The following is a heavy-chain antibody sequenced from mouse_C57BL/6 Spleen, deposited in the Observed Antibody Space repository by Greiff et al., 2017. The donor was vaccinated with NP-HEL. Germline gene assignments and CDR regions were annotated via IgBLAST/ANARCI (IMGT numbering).Heavy chain of an antibody. CDR3: ARGDGSSYLYWYFDV. D-gene: IGHD1-1*01. CDR2: IHPNSGST. CDR1: GYTFTSYW. Sequence: QVQLQHPGAELVKPGASVKLSCKASGYTFTSYWMHWVKQRPGQGLEWIGMIHPNSGSTNYNEKFKSKATLTVDKSSSTAYMQLSSLTSEDSAVYYCARGDGSSYLYWYFDVWGTGTTVTVSS. J-gene: IGHJ1*03. V-gene: IGHV1-64*01.